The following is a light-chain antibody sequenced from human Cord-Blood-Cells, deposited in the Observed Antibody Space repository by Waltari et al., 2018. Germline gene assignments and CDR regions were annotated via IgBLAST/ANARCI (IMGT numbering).Light chain of an antibody. Sequence: QSALTQPASVSGSPGQSITISCTGTSSDVGSYNLFSWYQQHPGKAPKLMIYEGSTRPSGVSNRFSGSKSGNTASLTISGLQAEYEADYYCSSYTSSSTWVFGGGTKLTVL. V-gene: IGLV2-14*02. J-gene: IGLJ3*02. CDR3: SSYTSSSTWV. CDR2: EGS. CDR1: SSDVGSYNL.